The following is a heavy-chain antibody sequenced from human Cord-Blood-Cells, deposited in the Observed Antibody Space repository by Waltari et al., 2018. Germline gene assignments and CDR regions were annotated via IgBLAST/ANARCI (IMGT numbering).Heavy chain of an antibody. V-gene: IGHV2-70*04. D-gene: IGHD2-15*01. Sequence: QVTLKESGPALVQPTQTLTLTCTFSGFSPSTSGMRVSWIRQPPGKALEWLARIDWDDDKFYSTSLKTRLTISKDTSKNQVVLTMTNMDPVDTATYYCARTGDCSGGSCYFDYWGQGTLVTVSS. J-gene: IGHJ4*02. CDR1: GFSPSTSGMR. CDR3: ARTGDCSGGSCYFDY. CDR2: IDWDDDK.